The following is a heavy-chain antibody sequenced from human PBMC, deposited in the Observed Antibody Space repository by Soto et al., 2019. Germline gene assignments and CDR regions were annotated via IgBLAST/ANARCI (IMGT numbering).Heavy chain of an antibody. CDR3: ARTKTNVLRFLEWLSNGYYYGMDV. J-gene: IGHJ6*02. Sequence: EVQLVESGGGLVKPGGSLRLSCAASGFTFSSYSMNWVRQAPGKGLEWVSSISSSSSYIYYADSVKGRFTISRDNAKNTLSLEMNSMRVEDTAVYYCARTKTNVLRFLEWLSNGYYYGMDVWGQGTTVTVSS. D-gene: IGHD3-3*01. CDR1: GFTFSSYS. CDR2: ISSSSSYI. V-gene: IGHV3-21*01.